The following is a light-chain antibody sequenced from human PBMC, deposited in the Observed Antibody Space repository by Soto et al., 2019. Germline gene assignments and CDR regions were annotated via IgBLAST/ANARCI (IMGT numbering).Light chain of an antibody. CDR3: SSYTSSITLVV. J-gene: IGLJ2*01. Sequence: QSVLTQPASVSGSPGQSITISCTGTSSDVGGYNYVSWYQQHPVKAPKLMIYDVSNRPSGVSNRFAVSKSGNTAYLTSSGLQAEDEDAYYCSSYTSSITLVVFGGWTKLTVL. V-gene: IGLV2-14*01. CDR2: DVS. CDR1: SSDVGGYNY.